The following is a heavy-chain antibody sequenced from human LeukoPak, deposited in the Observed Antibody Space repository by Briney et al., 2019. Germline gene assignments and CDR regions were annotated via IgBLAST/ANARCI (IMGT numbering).Heavy chain of an antibody. D-gene: IGHD3-22*01. CDR2: INWNGGST. J-gene: IGHJ4*02. CDR3: ARADSSGYYASFDY. V-gene: IGHV3-20*04. CDR1: GFTFDDYG. Sequence: PGGSLRLSCAASGFTFDDYGMSWVRQAPGKGLEWVSGINWNGGSTSYEDSVKGRFTISRDNAKNSLYLQMNSLRAEDTALYYCARADSSGYYASFDYWGQGTLVTVSS.